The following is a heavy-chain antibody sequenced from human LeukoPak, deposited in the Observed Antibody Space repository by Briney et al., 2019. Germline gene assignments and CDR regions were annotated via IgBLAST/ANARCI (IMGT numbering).Heavy chain of an antibody. J-gene: IGHJ4*02. CDR3: ASSHYGDNAAFDY. CDR1: GFTFSSYA. CDR2: ISYDGSNK. Sequence: GRSLRLSCAASGFTFSSYAMHWVRQAPGKGLEWVAVISYDGSNKYYADSVKGRFAISRDNSKNTLYLQMNSLRAEDTAVYYCASSHYGDNAAFDYWGQGTLVTVSS. V-gene: IGHV3-30*09. D-gene: IGHD4-17*01.